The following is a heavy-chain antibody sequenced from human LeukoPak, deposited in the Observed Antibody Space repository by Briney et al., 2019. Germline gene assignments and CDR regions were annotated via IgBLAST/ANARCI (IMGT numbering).Heavy chain of an antibody. CDR1: GGSISSSSYY. J-gene: IGHJ4*02. V-gene: IGHV4-39*01. CDR3: ASSKLRYFDWSYFDY. CDR2: IYYSGST. Sequence: SETLSLTCTVSGGSISSSSYYWGWIRQPPGKGLEWIGSIYYSGSTYYNPSLKSRVTVSVDASKNQFSLKLISVTAADTALYYCASSKLRYFDWSYFDYWGQGTLVTVSS. D-gene: IGHD3-9*01.